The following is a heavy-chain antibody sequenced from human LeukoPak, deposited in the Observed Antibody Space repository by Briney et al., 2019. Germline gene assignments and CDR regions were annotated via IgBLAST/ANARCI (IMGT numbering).Heavy chain of an antibody. CDR3: ARGDNAAHFFDF. D-gene: IGHD2-2*01. J-gene: IGHJ4*02. CDR2: INPRSGGT. V-gene: IGHV1-2*02. Sequence: ASVKVSCKASEYTFIGYYMHWARQAPGQGLEWMGWINPRSGGTNYAEKFQGRVSMTRDTSINTAYMELRRLRFDDTAVYYCARGDNAAHFFDFWGQGSLVTVSS. CDR1: EYTFIGYY.